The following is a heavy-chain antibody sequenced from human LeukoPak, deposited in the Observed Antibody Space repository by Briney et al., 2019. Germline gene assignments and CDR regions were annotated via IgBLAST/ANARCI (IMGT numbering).Heavy chain of an antibody. J-gene: IGHJ4*02. V-gene: IGHV3-21*01. CDR3: VRLRRNSDTSGFYYYYDY. CDR1: GYTLSSYS. D-gene: IGHD3-22*01. CDR2: ISVRSNYI. Sequence: GGSLGLSCAASGYTLSSYSINWVRQAPGKGLEWVSSISVRSNYIYYADSVRGRFSISRDDARDTLYLQMNSLRAEDTAVYYCVRLRRNSDTSGFYYYYDYWGQGTLVTVSS.